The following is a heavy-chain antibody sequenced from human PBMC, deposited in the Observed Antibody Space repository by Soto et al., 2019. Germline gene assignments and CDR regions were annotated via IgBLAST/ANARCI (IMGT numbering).Heavy chain of an antibody. CDR2: IKQDGSEK. J-gene: IGHJ4*02. CDR3: ARERTYSGYDGRGYFDY. Sequence: GGSLRLSCAASGFTFSSYWMSWVRQAPGKGLEWVANIKQDGSEKYYVDSVKGRFTISRDNAKNSLYLQMNSLRAEDTAVYYCARERTYSGYDGRGYFDYWGQGTLVTVSS. D-gene: IGHD5-12*01. V-gene: IGHV3-7*01. CDR1: GFTFSSYW.